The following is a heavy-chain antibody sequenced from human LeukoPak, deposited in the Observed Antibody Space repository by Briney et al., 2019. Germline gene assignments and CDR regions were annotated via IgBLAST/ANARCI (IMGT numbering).Heavy chain of an antibody. J-gene: IGHJ5*02. CDR3: ARGASLEWLYWFDP. V-gene: IGHV4-30-4*08. D-gene: IGHD3-3*01. Sequence: PSQTLSLTCTVSGGSISSGDYYWSWIRQPPGKGLKWIGYIYYSGSTYYNPSLKSRVTISVDTSKNQFSLKLSSVTAADTAVYYCARGASLEWLYWFDPWGQGTLVTVSS. CDR2: IYYSGST. CDR1: GGSISSGDYY.